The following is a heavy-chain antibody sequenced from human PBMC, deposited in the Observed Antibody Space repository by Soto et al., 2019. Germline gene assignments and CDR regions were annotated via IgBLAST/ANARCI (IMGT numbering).Heavy chain of an antibody. V-gene: IGHV4-4*02. CDR3: ARTNYGDYWGVGY. CDR2: IYHSGST. Sequence: SXTLSLTCAVSSDSITSNNWWIGFRHPPGKGLQWIGEIYHSGSTNYNPSLKSRVTISVDKSKNQFSLKLNTVTAADTAVYYCARTNYGDYWGVGYWGQGILVTVS. J-gene: IGHJ4*02. D-gene: IGHD4-17*01. CDR1: SDSITSNNW.